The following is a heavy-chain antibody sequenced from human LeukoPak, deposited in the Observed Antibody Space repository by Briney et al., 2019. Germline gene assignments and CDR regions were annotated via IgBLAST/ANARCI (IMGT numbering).Heavy chain of an antibody. V-gene: IGHV3-23*01. CDR1: GFTFSSYA. CDR3: AKDTGIFTMIVPFDY. CDR2: ISGSGGST. D-gene: IGHD3-22*01. J-gene: IGHJ4*02. Sequence: GGSLRLSCAASGFTFSSYAMSWVRLAPGKGLEWVSAISGSGGSTYYADSVKGRFTISRDNSKNTLYLQMNSLRAEDTAVYYCAKDTGIFTMIVPFDYWGQGTLVTVSS.